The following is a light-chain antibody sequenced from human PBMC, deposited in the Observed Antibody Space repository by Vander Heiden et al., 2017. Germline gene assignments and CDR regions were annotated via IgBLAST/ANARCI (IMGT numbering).Light chain of an antibody. CDR3: QQYYSTPLT. V-gene: IGKV4-1*01. CDR1: QSVLYSSNNENY. CDR2: WAS. Sequence: IVMTQSPDSLAVSLGERATINCKSSQSVLYSSNNENYLAWFQQKPGQPPKLLIYWASTRESGVPDRFSGSGSGTDFTLTISSLQAEDVAVYYCQQYYSTPLTFGGGTKVQIK. J-gene: IGKJ4*01.